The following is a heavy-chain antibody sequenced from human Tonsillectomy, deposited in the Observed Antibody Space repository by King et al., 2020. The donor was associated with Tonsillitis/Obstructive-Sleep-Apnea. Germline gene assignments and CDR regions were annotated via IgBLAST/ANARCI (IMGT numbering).Heavy chain of an antibody. J-gene: IGHJ4*02. CDR1: GYSFTDSW. Sequence: QLVQSGAEVKKPGESLKISCKGSGYSFTDSWIAWVRQMPGKGLEWMGIIYPGDSDTRYSPSFQGHVTISADKSIRTAYLQWNSLQASDTAIYFCASLLGVSWGFDCSGQGTLVTVSS. D-gene: IGHD3-10*01. CDR3: ASLLGVSWGFDC. V-gene: IGHV5-51*01. CDR2: IYPGDSDT.